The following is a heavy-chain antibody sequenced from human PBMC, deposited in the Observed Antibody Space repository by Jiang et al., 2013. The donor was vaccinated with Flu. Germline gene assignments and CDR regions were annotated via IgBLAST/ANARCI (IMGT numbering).Heavy chain of an antibody. V-gene: IGHV1-69*01. CDR3: ARRQLRPDGYNHFDY. D-gene: IGHD5-24*01. CDR1: GGTFSSYA. J-gene: IGHJ4*02. Sequence: EVKKPGSSVKVSCKASGGTFSSYAISWVRQAPGQGLEWMGGIIPIFGTANYAQKFQGRVTITADESTSTAYMELSSLRSEDTAVYYCARRQLRPDGYNHFDYWGQGTLVTVSS. CDR2: IIPIFGTA.